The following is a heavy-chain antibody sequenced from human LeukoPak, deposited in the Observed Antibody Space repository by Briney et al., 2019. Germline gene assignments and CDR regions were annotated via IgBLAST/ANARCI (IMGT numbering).Heavy chain of an antibody. Sequence: ASVKVSCKASGGTFSSYAISWVRQAPGQGLEWMGWISAYNGNTNYAQKLQGRVTMTTDTSTSTAYMELRSLRSDDTAVYYCARFDSSGLFDYWGQGTLVTVSS. D-gene: IGHD3-22*01. V-gene: IGHV1-18*01. CDR3: ARFDSSGLFDY. CDR2: ISAYNGNT. J-gene: IGHJ4*02. CDR1: GGTFSSYA.